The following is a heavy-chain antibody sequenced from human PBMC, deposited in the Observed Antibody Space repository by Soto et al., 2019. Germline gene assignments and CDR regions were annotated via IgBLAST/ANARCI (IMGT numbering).Heavy chain of an antibody. CDR3: ARDQDSGYDLDERFDY. D-gene: IGHD5-12*01. CDR2: IIPILGIA. J-gene: IGHJ4*02. V-gene: IGHV1-69*04. CDR1: GGTFSSYT. Sequence: SVKVSCKASGGTFSSYTISWVRQAPGQGLEWMGRIIPILGIANYAQKFQGRVTITADKSTGTAYMELSSLRSEDTAVYYCARDQDSGYDLDERFDYWGQGTLVTVSS.